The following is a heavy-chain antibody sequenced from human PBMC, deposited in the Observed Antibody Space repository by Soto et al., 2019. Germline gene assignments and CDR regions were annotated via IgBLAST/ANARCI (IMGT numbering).Heavy chain of an antibody. CDR3: AKDVREKSGLEA. CDR1: GFTFDDYA. CDR2: ISWNSGSI. Sequence: GGSLRLSCAASGFTFDDYAMHWVRQAPGKGLEWVSGISWNSGSIGYADSVKGRFTISRDNAKNSLYLQMNSLRAEDTALYYCAKDVREKSGLEAWGQGTLVTVSS. V-gene: IGHV3-9*01. D-gene: IGHD2-15*01. J-gene: IGHJ5*02.